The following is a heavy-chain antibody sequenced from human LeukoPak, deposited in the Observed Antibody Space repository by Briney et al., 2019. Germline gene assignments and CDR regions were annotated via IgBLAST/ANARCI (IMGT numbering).Heavy chain of an antibody. D-gene: IGHD3-22*01. CDR2: ISSSGSTI. V-gene: IGHV3-11*04. J-gene: IGHJ4*02. Sequence: KTGGSLRLSCAASGFTFSDYYMSWIRQAPGKGLEWVSYISSSGSTIYYADSVKGRFTISRDNSKNTVYLQMGSLRAEDMAVYYCARARYDSSGYWYFDYWGQGTLVTVSS. CDR1: GFTFSDYY. CDR3: ARARYDSSGYWYFDY.